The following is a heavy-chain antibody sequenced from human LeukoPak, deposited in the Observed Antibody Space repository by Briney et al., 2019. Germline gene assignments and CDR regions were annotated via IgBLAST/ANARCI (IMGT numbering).Heavy chain of an antibody. J-gene: IGHJ4*02. V-gene: IGHV1-18*01. Sequence: ASVKVSCKASGYTFTSYGISWVRQAPGQGLEWMGWISADNGNTNYAQKLQGRVTMTTDTSTSTAYMELRSLRSDDTAVYYCARGDYDILTGYPDHFDYWGQGTLVTVSS. CDR1: GYTFTSYG. CDR3: ARGDYDILTGYPDHFDY. CDR2: ISADNGNT. D-gene: IGHD3-9*01.